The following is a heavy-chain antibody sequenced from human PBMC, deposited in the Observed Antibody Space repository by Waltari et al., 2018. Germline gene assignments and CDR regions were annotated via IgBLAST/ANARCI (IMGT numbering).Heavy chain of an antibody. Sequence: EVQLVESGGGLIQPGGSLRLSCAASGFTVSSNYMSWVRQAPGKGLEWVSVIYSGGSTYYEDSVKGRFTISRDNSKNTLYLQMNSLRAEDTAVYYCARDLWADGYNWGAFDIWGQGTMVTVSS. D-gene: IGHD5-12*01. CDR3: ARDLWADGYNWGAFDI. CDR2: IYSGGST. V-gene: IGHV3-53*01. J-gene: IGHJ3*02. CDR1: GFTVSSNY.